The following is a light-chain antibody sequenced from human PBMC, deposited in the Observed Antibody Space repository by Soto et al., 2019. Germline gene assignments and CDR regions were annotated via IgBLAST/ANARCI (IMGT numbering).Light chain of an antibody. J-gene: IGLJ1*01. CDR3: SSYTTSNTRQIV. CDR1: SSDVGGYNY. Sequence: QSALTQPVSVSGSPGQAITISGTGTSSDVGGYNYVSWYQHHPGKAPKLMIFDVSNRPSGVSNRFSGSKSGNTASLTISGLQPEDETDYYCSSYTTSNTRQIVFGTGTKVTVL. V-gene: IGLV2-14*03. CDR2: DVS.